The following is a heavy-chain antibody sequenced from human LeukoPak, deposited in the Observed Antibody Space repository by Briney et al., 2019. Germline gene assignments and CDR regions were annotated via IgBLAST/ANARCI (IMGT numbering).Heavy chain of an antibody. CDR2: ISGSSGII. V-gene: IGHV3-48*01. CDR1: GFTFNTYT. Sequence: GGSLRLSCAASGFTFNTYTMNWVRQAPGKGLEWVSYISGSSGIIDYADSVRGRFTISRDNAKNSLYLQMNSLRAEDTAVYYCAKQLGYCSDGSCYFPYWGQGTLVTVSS. D-gene: IGHD2-15*01. CDR3: AKQLGYCSDGSCYFPY. J-gene: IGHJ4*02.